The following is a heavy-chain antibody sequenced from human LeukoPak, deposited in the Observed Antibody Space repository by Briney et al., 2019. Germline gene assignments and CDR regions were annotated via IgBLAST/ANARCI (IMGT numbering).Heavy chain of an antibody. CDR1: GGSISSYY. CDR3: ARGYSSGLFDY. J-gene: IGHJ4*02. Sequence: KASETLSLTCTVSGGSISSYYWSWIRQPPGKGLEWIGYIYYSGSTNYNPSLKSRVTISVDTSKNQFSLKLSSVTAADTAVYYCARGYSSGLFDYWGQGTLVTVSS. CDR2: IYYSGST. V-gene: IGHV4-59*12. D-gene: IGHD6-19*01.